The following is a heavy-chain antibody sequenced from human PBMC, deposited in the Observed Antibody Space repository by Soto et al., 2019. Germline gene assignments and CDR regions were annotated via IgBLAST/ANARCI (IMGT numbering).Heavy chain of an antibody. J-gene: IGHJ4*02. Sequence: SETLSLTCAVYGGSFSGYYWSWIRQPPGKGLEWIGEINHSGSTNYNPALKSRVTISVDTSKNQFSLKLSSVTAADTAVYYCARGGYCSGGSCYPARTFDYWGQGTLVTVSS. CDR2: INHSGST. V-gene: IGHV4-34*01. CDR3: ARGGYCSGGSCYPARTFDY. D-gene: IGHD2-15*01. CDR1: GGSFSGYY.